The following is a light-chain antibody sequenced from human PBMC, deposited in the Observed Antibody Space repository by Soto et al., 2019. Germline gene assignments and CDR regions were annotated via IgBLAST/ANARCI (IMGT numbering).Light chain of an antibody. Sequence: EVVVTQSPVTLALSPGERATLSYSTSQSVDIYVAWYQQKPGQAPRLLIYDASNRAPGIPARFSGSGSGTGFTLTISSLEPEDFAVYYCQQRTYWPPLTFGGGTKVEIK. CDR2: DAS. CDR3: QQRTYWPPLT. V-gene: IGKV3-11*01. J-gene: IGKJ4*01. CDR1: QSVDIY.